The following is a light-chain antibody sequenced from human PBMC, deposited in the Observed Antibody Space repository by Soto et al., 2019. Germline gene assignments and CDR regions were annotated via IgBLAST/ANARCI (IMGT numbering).Light chain of an antibody. CDR1: SSNIGNNY. Sequence: SVLTQPPPVSAAPGQKVTISCSGSSSNIGNNYVSWYQQLPGTAPKLLIYENNKRPSGIPDRFSGSKSGTSATLGIAGLQTGDEADYYCGTWDSSLSSYVFGTGPKVTVL. J-gene: IGLJ1*01. CDR3: GTWDSSLSSYV. CDR2: ENN. V-gene: IGLV1-51*02.